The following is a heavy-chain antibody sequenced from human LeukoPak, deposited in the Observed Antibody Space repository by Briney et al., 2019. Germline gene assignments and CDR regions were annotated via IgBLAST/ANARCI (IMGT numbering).Heavy chain of an antibody. CDR1: GFSFSSYA. D-gene: IGHD6-19*01. CDR3: AKGGRSSEGDY. J-gene: IGHJ4*02. Sequence: GGSLRLSCAVSGFSFSSYAMTWVRQAPGRGLEWVSAISDGGAITYYADSVKGRFTISRDNSKNTLYLQMNSLRAEDTAVYYCAKGGRSSEGDYWGQGTLVTVSS. V-gene: IGHV3-23*01. CDR2: ISDGGAIT.